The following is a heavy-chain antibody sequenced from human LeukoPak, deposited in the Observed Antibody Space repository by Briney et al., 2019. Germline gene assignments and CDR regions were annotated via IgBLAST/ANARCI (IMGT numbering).Heavy chain of an antibody. CDR2: INPNSGGT. CDR3: ARGPLAYCGGDCYALDY. D-gene: IGHD2-21*01. V-gene: IGHV1-2*02. Sequence: ASVKVSCKASRYTFTGYYMHWVRQAPGQGLEWMGWINPNSGGTNYAQKFQGRVIMTRDTSISTAYMELSSLRSEDTAVYYCARGPLAYCGGDCYALDYWGQGTLVTVSS. CDR1: RYTFTGYY. J-gene: IGHJ4*02.